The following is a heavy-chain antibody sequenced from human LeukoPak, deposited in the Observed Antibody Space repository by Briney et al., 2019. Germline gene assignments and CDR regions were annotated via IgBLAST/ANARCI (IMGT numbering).Heavy chain of an antibody. CDR3: ARVRSKDDFWSGSIYY. CDR2: INPNGVVT. V-gene: IGHV1-2*02. D-gene: IGHD3-3*01. CDR1: RYTFTGYD. J-gene: IGHJ4*02. Sequence: ASVKLSCKAARYTFTGYDVHGLRQAPGQGLEGRGWINPNGVVTVYAQKFQRRVTVTTATSISTAYMELSRLRSDDTAVYYCARVRSKDDFWSGSIYYWGQGTLVTVSS.